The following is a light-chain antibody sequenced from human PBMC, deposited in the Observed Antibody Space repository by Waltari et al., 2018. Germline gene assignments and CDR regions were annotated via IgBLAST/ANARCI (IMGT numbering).Light chain of an antibody. CDR3: SSYTSSSTLVV. J-gene: IGLJ2*01. CDR1: SSYVGGYNY. CDR2: EVS. V-gene: IGLV2-14*01. Sequence: QSALTQPASVSGSPGQSITISCTGTSSYVGGYNYASWYPHHPGKAPKLMIYEVSNRPSGVSNRFSGSKSGNTASLTISGLQAEDEADYYCSSYTSSSTLVVFGGGTKLTVL.